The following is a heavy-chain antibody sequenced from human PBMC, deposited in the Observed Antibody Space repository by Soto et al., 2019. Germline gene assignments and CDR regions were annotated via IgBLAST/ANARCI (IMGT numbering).Heavy chain of an antibody. CDR3: AKDLATVTRPYYYYGMDV. J-gene: IGHJ6*02. Sequence: GGSLRLSCAASGFTFSSYAMSWVRQAPGKGLEWVSAISGSGGSTYYADSVKGRFTISRDNSKNTLYLQMNSLRAEDTAVYYCAKDLATVTRPYYYYGMDVWGQGTTVTVSS. CDR1: GFTFSSYA. V-gene: IGHV3-23*01. D-gene: IGHD4-4*01. CDR2: ISGSGGST.